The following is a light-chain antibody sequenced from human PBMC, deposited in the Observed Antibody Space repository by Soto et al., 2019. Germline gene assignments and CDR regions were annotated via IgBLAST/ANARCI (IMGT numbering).Light chain of an antibody. CDR3: QQSHSIPNT. Sequence: DIQMTQSPSSLSASVGDRVTITCRASQSISNFLNWYQHKPGKAPKLLIYGAFTFQRDVPSRFSGSGYGTDFTLTISSLQPEDFATYYCQQSHSIPNTFGQGTKLEI. V-gene: IGKV1-39*01. J-gene: IGKJ2*01. CDR1: QSISNF. CDR2: GAF.